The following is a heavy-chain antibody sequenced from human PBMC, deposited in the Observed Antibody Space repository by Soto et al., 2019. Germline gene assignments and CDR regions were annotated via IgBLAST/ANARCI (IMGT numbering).Heavy chain of an antibody. J-gene: IGHJ6*02. CDR3: ITDGQATMVRVTGMDV. CDR2: IKSKPDGGTT. V-gene: IGHV3-15*07. CDR1: GFTFSNAW. Sequence: PGGSLRLSCAASGFTFSNAWMNWVRQAPGKGLEWVGRIKSKPDGGTTAYAAPVKGRFTISRDDSKNTLYLQMNSLKTEDTAVYYCITDGQATMVRVTGMDVWGQGTTVTVPS. D-gene: IGHD3-10*01.